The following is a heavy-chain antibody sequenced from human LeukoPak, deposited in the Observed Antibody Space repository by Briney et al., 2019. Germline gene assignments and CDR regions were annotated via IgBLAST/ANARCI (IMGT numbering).Heavy chain of an antibody. J-gene: IGHJ4*02. D-gene: IGHD4-23*01. V-gene: IGHV3-48*01. CDR1: GFTFSTYS. CDR3: ARAVGNHFDY. CDR2: ISYSSSPI. Sequence: GGSLRLSCAASGFTFSTYSMKWVRQAPGKGLECVSYISYSSSPIYYADSVKGRFTISRDNAKNSLYLQMNSLRAEDTAVYYCARAVGNHFDYWGQGTLVTVSS.